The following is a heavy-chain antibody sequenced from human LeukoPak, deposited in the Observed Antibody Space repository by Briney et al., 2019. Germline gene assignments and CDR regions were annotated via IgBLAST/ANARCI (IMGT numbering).Heavy chain of an antibody. D-gene: IGHD6-19*01. V-gene: IGHV4-59*01. CDR1: GGSISSYY. J-gene: IGHJ4*02. Sequence: SETLSLTCTVSGGSISSYYWSWIRQPPGKGLEWIGYIYYSGSTNYNPSLKSRVTISVDTSKNQFSLKLSSVTAADTAVYYCASVSSGWYYFDHWGQGTLVTVSS. CDR2: IYYSGST. CDR3: ASVSSGWYYFDH.